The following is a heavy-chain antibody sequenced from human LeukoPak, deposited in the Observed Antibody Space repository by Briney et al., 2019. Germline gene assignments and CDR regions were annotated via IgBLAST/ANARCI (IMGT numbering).Heavy chain of an antibody. J-gene: IGHJ4*02. Sequence: PSETLSLTCTVSGGSISSYYWSWIRQPPGKGLEWIAYISDIGSINYNPSLKSRVTISLDTSKNQFSLKLSSVTAADTAVYYCASYDSSGNFDYWGQGTLVTVSS. CDR3: ASYDSSGNFDY. CDR2: ISDIGSI. CDR1: GGSISSYY. D-gene: IGHD3-22*01. V-gene: IGHV4-59*01.